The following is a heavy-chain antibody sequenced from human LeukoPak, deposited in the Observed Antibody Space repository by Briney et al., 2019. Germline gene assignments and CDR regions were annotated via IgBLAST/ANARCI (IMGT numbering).Heavy chain of an antibody. CDR3: TYGVTTQLSHFDY. D-gene: IGHD4-17*01. V-gene: IGHV3-30-3*01. CDR1: GFTFSAYA. J-gene: IGHJ4*02. Sequence: LGGSLRLSCAASGFTFSAYAIHWVRQAPGKGLEWVAVISYDGSNKYYADSVKGRFTISRDNSKNTLYLQMNSLRPEDTAVYYCTYGVTTQLSHFDYWGQGTLVTVSS. CDR2: ISYDGSNK.